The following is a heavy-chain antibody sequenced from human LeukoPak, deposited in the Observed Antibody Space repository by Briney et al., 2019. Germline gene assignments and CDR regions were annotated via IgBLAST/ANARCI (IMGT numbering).Heavy chain of an antibody. J-gene: IGHJ4*02. CDR2: ISGTDGST. D-gene: IGHD2-15*01. CDR3: ARGTSGSCYSAVAY. CDR1: GFTSSNFA. V-gene: IGHV3-23*01. Sequence: GGSLRLSCAASGFTSSNFAMSWVRQAPGKGLEWVSVISGTDGSTYYGDAVKGRFTISRDNSKNTVFLQMNSLRPDDTAVYYWARGTSGSCYSAVAYWGKGPLVTVSS.